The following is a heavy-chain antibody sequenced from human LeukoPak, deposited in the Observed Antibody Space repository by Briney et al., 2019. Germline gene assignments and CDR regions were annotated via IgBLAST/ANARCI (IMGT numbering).Heavy chain of an antibody. Sequence: SETLSLTCAVYGGFFSGYYWSWIRQPPGKGLEWIGEINHSGSTNYNPSLKSRVTISVDTSKNQFSLKLSSVTAADTAVYYCARGLGPPHYYGSGSYYDYYYYYMDVWGKGTTVTVSS. CDR1: GGFFSGYY. CDR3: ARGLGPPHYYGSGSYYDYYYYYMDV. D-gene: IGHD3-10*01. J-gene: IGHJ6*03. V-gene: IGHV4-34*01. CDR2: INHSGST.